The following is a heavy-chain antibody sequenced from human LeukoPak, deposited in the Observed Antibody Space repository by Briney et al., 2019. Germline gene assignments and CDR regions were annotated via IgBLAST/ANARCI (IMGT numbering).Heavy chain of an antibody. D-gene: IGHD2-2*01. CDR2: IRYDGSYK. CDR1: GFTFSIYG. V-gene: IGHV3-30*02. CDR3: AKDPYGTRYFDY. Sequence: GGSLRLSCAASGFTFSIYGMHWVRQAPGKGLEWVAFIRYDGSYKYYADSVKGRFTISRDNSKNTVYLQMNSLRAEDTAIYYCAKDPYGTRYFDYWGQGTLVTVSS. J-gene: IGHJ4*02.